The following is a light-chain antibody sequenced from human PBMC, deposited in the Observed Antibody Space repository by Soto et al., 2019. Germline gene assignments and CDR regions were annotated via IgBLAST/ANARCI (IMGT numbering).Light chain of an antibody. V-gene: IGKV1-39*01. Sequence: DIQMTQSPSSLSASVGDSVTITCRASQSLNKYLNWDQHKPGKAPSLLIYGASSLHSGVPARFSGAGGGTYFTLTINSLQPEDSATYYCQQTYNTPGTFGRGTKVEI. CDR1: QSLNKY. J-gene: IGKJ1*01. CDR2: GAS. CDR3: QQTYNTPGT.